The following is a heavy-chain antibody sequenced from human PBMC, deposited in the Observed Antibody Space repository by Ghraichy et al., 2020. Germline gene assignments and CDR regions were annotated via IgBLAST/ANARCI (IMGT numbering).Heavy chain of an antibody. CDR2: INHSGST. Sequence: SETLSLTCAVYGGSFSGYYWSWIRQPPGKGLEWIGEINHSGSTNYNPSLKSRVTISVDTSKNQFSLKLSSATAADTAVYYRARGSGTTVTHASFYYYYGMDVWGQGTTVTVSS. CDR3: ARGSGTTVTHASFYYYYGMDV. V-gene: IGHV4-34*01. CDR1: GGSFSGYY. J-gene: IGHJ6*02. D-gene: IGHD4-17*01.